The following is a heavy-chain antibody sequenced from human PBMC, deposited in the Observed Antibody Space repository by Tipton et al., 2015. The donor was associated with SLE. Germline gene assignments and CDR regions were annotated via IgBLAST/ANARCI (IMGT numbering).Heavy chain of an antibody. CDR2: ISDSGSSI. D-gene: IGHD6-25*01. V-gene: IGHV3-11*04. Sequence: SLRLSCTASGFTISNYWMHWVRQAPGKGLVWVAFISDSGSSIYYADSVKGRFTISRDNAKNSFYLQMDSLRGDDTAVYYCARQRGTWYFDFWGPGTLVSVSS. J-gene: IGHJ4*02. CDR1: GFTISNYW. CDR3: ARQRGTWYFDF.